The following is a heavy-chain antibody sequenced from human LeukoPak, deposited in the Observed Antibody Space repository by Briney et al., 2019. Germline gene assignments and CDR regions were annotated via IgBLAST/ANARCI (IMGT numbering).Heavy chain of an antibody. J-gene: IGHJ4*02. V-gene: IGHV3-9*01. CDR3: AKGAVAGTWDNFDY. D-gene: IGHD6-19*01. Sequence: GGSLRLSCAASGFTFDDYAMHWVRQAPGKGLEWGSGISWNSGSIGYADSVKGRFTISRDNAKNSLYLQMNSLRAEDTALYYCAKGAVAGTWDNFDYWGQGTLVTVSS. CDR2: ISWNSGSI. CDR1: GFTFDDYA.